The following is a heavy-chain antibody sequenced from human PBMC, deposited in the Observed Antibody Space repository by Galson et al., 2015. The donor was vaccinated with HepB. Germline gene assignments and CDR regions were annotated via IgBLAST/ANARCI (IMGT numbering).Heavy chain of an antibody. CDR1: GSTFDTYG. Sequence: SVKVSCKAVGSTFDTYGISWVRQAPGQGLEWIGWIRVSNGNTTYAPKFQDRVTMTADRGTRTAYMEMTSLTSEDTAVYYCARDDLIVGANPDYWGQGTLVIVSS. V-gene: IGHV1-18*01. CDR2: IRVSNGNT. J-gene: IGHJ4*02. D-gene: IGHD1-26*01. CDR3: ARDDLIVGANPDY.